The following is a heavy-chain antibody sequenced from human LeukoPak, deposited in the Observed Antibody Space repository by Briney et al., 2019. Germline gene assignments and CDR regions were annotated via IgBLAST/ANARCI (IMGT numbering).Heavy chain of an antibody. D-gene: IGHD6-13*01. J-gene: IGHJ4*02. V-gene: IGHV3-21*04. CDR2: ISSSSSYI. CDR3: AKIIIAAGVGY. Sequence: GGSLRLSCAASGFTFSSYSVNWVRQAPGKGLEWVSSISSSSSYIYYADSVKGRFTISRDNSKNTLYLQMNSLRSEDTAVYYYAKIIIAAGVGYWGQGTLVTVSS. CDR1: GFTFSSYS.